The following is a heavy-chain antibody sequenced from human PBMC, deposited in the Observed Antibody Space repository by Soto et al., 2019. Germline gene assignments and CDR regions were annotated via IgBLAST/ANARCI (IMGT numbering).Heavy chain of an antibody. J-gene: IGHJ4*02. Sequence: SETLSLTCAVHGGSFSGYFWTGIRQPPGKGLEWIGYIYYSVRTNYNPSLKSRVTISVDTAKNQFSLKLSSVTAADTAVYYCARARGGYFDYWGQGTLVTVSS. CDR1: GGSFSGYF. CDR3: ARARGGYFDY. D-gene: IGHD3-10*01. CDR2: IYYSVRT. V-gene: IGHV4-59*01.